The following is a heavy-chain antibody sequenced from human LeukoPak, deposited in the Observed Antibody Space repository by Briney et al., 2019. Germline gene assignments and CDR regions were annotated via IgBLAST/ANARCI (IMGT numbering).Heavy chain of an antibody. CDR1: GFTFSSYG. V-gene: IGHV3-33*01. J-gene: IGHJ6*03. CDR2: IWYDGSNK. CDR3: ARTARDYYYYYMDV. Sequence: GGSLRLSCAASGFTFSSYGMHLVRQAPGKGLEWVAVIWYDGSNKYYADSVKGRFTISRDNSKNTLYLQMNSLRAEDTAVYYCARTARDYYYYYMDVWGKGTTVTVSS. D-gene: IGHD2-2*01.